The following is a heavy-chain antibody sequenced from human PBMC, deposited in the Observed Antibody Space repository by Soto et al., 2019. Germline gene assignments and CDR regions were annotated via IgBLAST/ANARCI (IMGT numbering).Heavy chain of an antibody. V-gene: IGHV1-69*13. J-gene: IGHJ4*02. Sequence: SVKVSCKASGGTFSSYAISWVRQAPGQGLEWMGGIIPIFGTANYAQKFQGRVTITADESTSTAYMELSSLRSEDTDVYYCARSKAARQEGQGYYFDYWGQGTLVTVSS. CDR2: IIPIFGTA. CDR1: GGTFSSYA. CDR3: ARSKAARQEGQGYYFDY. D-gene: IGHD6-6*01.